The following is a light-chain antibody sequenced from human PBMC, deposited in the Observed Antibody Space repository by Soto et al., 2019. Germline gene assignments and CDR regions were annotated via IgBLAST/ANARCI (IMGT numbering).Light chain of an antibody. CDR2: DAS. CDR1: QSVSSY. Sequence: EIVLTQSPATLSLSPGERATLSCRASQSVSSYLAWYQQKPGQAPRLLIYDASNRATGIPARFSGSGSGTDFTLTISSLEPEDFAVYYCQQRSNWYTFARGPSWRSN. V-gene: IGKV3-11*01. CDR3: QQRSNWYT. J-gene: IGKJ2*01.